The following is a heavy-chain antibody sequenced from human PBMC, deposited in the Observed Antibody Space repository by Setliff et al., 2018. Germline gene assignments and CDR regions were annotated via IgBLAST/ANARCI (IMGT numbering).Heavy chain of an antibody. CDR2: IYHSGST. Sequence: SETLSLTCAVSGYSISSGYYWGWIRQPPGKGLEWIGSIYHSGSTYYNPSLKSRVTISVDTSKNQFSLKLSSVTAADTAVYYCARRNGEKLDPWGQGTLVTISS. V-gene: IGHV4-38-2*01. J-gene: IGHJ5*02. CDR1: GYSISSGYY. CDR3: ARRNGEKLDP.